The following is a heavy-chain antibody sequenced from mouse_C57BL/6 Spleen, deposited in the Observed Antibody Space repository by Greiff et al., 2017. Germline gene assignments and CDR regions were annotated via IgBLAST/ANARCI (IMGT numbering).Heavy chain of an antibody. CDR2: IYPGDGGT. Sequence: VQLQQSGPELVKPGASVKISCKASGYAFSSSWMNWVKQRPGKGLEWIGRIYPGDGGTNYNGKFKGKATLTADKSSSTAYMQLSSLTSEDYAVYFCARGAYYSNYDYARDYWGQGTSVTVSS. CDR3: ARGAYYSNYDYARDY. J-gene: IGHJ4*01. CDR1: GYAFSSSW. V-gene: IGHV1-82*01. D-gene: IGHD2-5*01.